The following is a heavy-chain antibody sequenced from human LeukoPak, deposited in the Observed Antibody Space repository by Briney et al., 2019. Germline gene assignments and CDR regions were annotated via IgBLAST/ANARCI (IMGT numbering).Heavy chain of an antibody. CDR2: IYYSGST. CDR1: GGSISSYY. D-gene: IGHD3-22*01. V-gene: IGHV4-59*01. Sequence: SETLSLTCTVPGGSISSYYWSWIRQPPGKGLEWIGYIYYSGSTNYNPSLKSRVTISVDTSKNQFSLKLSSVTAADTAVYYCAREVDDSSGYYDYWGQGTLVTVSS. CDR3: AREVDDSSGYYDY. J-gene: IGHJ4*02.